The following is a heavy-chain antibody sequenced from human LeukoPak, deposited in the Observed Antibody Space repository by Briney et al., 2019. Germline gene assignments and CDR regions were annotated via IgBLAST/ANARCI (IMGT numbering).Heavy chain of an antibody. CDR3: ARVGHYYYYYMDV. D-gene: IGHD1-26*01. CDR2: IYYSGST. Sequence: PSETLSLTCTVSGGSISSSSYYWGWIRQPPGKGLEWIGSIYYSGSTYYNPSLKSRVTISVDTSKNQFSLKLSSVTAADTAVYYCARVGHYYYYYMDVWGKGTTVTVSS. CDR1: GGSISSSSYY. V-gene: IGHV4-39*07. J-gene: IGHJ6*03.